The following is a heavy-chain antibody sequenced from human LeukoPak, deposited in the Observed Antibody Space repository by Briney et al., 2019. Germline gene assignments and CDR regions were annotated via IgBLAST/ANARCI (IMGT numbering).Heavy chain of an antibody. CDR2: INHSGST. CDR3: AREGAGYYRY. D-gene: IGHD3-3*01. CDR1: GGSFSGYY. V-gene: IGHV4-34*01. J-gene: IGHJ4*02. Sequence: KPSETLSLTCAVYGGSFSGYYWSWIRQPPGKGLEWIGEINHSGSTYYNPSLKSRVTISVDTSRNQFSLILSSVTAADTAVYYCAREGAGYYRYWGQGTLVTVSS.